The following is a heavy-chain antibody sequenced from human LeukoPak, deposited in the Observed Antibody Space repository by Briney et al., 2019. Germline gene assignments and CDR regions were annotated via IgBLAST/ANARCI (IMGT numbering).Heavy chain of an antibody. Sequence: SETLSLTCTVSGGSISSYYWSWIRQPPGKGLEWIGYIYYSGSTNYNPSLKSRVTISVDTSKSQFSLKLSSVTAADTAVYYCAGGSANYYYGMDVWGQGTTVTVSS. J-gene: IGHJ6*02. D-gene: IGHD3-16*01. CDR3: AGGSANYYYGMDV. CDR1: GGSISSYY. CDR2: IYYSGST. V-gene: IGHV4-59*01.